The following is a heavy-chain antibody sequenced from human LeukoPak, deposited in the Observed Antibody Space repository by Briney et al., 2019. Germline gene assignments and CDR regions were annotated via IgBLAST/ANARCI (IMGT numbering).Heavy chain of an antibody. CDR2: IYYSGTT. CDR3: AKHYMGSSYNHGLDC. CDR1: GGSISISSYY. J-gene: IGHJ4*02. Sequence: SETLSLTCTVSGGSISISSYYWGWVRQPPGKGLEWIGSIYYSGTTYYNPSLKSRVTISVDTSKNQFPLKLSSVTAADTALYYCAKHYMGSSYNHGLDCWGQGTLVTVSS. V-gene: IGHV4-39*01. D-gene: IGHD3-10*01.